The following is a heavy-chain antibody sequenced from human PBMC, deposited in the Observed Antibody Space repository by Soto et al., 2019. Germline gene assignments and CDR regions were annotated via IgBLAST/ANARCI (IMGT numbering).Heavy chain of an antibody. V-gene: IGHV1-18*01. CDR1: GYTFTSYG. D-gene: IGHD3-9*01. CDR2: ISAYNGNT. CDR3: ARDHPEIDWRTNWFDP. J-gene: IGHJ5*02. Sequence: ASVKVSCKASGYTFTSYGISWVRQAPGQGLEWMGWISAYNGNTNYAQKLQGRVTMTTDTSTSTAYMELRSLRSDDTAVYYCARDHPEIDWRTNWFDPWGQGTLVTVSS.